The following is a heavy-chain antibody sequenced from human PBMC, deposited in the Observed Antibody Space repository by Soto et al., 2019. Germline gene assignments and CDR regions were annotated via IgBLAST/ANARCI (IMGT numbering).Heavy chain of an antibody. CDR3: ARDNRLCTWIAFDI. J-gene: IGHJ3*02. CDR2: IIPIFGTA. D-gene: IGHD2-8*01. Sequence: QVQLVQSGAEVKKPGSSVKVSCKASGGTFSSYAISWVRQAPGHGLEWMGGIIPIFGTANYEQKFQRRVTITADESTSTDYMELSSLRSEDTALYYCARDNRLCTWIAFDIWGQGTMVTVSS. CDR1: GGTFSSYA. V-gene: IGHV1-69*01.